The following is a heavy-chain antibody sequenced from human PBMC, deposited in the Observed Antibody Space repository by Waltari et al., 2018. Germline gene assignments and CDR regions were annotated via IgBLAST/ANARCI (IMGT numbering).Heavy chain of an antibody. V-gene: IGHV3-48*03. D-gene: IGHD6-13*01. CDR2: ISVSGTTX. CDR3: AKESGXXWSPLDY. Sequence: EVQLVESGXGLVQPGGSLRLSCAXSGFTFSSYEMNWVRQAPGKGLEWVSYISVSGTTXYDADSVKGRFTXSIXNAXXXLXLQMNSLXXXDTAXYYCAKESGXXWSPLDYXGQGTLVTVXS. J-gene: IGHJ4*02. CDR1: GFTFSSYE.